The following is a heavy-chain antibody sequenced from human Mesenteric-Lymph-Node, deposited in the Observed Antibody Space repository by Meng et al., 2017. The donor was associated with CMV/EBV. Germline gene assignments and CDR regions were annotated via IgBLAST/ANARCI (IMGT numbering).Heavy chain of an antibody. CDR1: GFTVSSNY. Sequence: GESLMISCAASGFTVSSNYLSWVHQAPGPGLEWVSVIYSGGSTYYADSVKGRFPISRDNSKNTLYLQMNSLRAEYPAVYYCAKEMDGSGSYYHYYYYYRMDVWGQGTTVTVSS. V-gene: IGHV3-53*05. J-gene: IGHJ6*02. CDR3: AKEMDGSGSYYHYYYYYRMDV. D-gene: IGHD3-10*01. CDR2: IYSGGST.